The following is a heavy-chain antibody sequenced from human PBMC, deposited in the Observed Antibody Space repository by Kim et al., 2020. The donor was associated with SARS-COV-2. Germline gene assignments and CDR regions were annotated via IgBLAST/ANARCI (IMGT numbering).Heavy chain of an antibody. D-gene: IGHD3-22*01. CDR1: GFTFSSYG. V-gene: IGHV3-23*01. CDR3: AKRYDSSGYSFDF. CDR2: ISGSGGST. J-gene: IGHJ4*02. Sequence: GGSLRLSCAASGFTFSSYGLSWVRQAPGKGLEWVSSISGSGGSTYYADSVKGRFTISRDNSKNTLYLQMNGLRAEDTAVYYCAKRYDSSGYSFDFWGQGTLVTVSA.